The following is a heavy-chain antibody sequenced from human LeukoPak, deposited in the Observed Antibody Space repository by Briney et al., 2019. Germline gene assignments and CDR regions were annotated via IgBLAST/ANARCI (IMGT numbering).Heavy chain of an antibody. CDR2: IRYDGSNK. J-gene: IGHJ4*02. CDR1: GFTFSSYG. Sequence: PGGSLRLSCAASGFTFSSYGMHWVRQAPGKGLEWVAFIRYDGSNKYYADSVKGRFTISRDNSKNTLYLQMNSLRAEDTAVYYCANSRGYCSSTSCYPFDYWGQGTLVTVSS. D-gene: IGHD2-2*01. CDR3: ANSRGYCSSTSCYPFDY. V-gene: IGHV3-30*02.